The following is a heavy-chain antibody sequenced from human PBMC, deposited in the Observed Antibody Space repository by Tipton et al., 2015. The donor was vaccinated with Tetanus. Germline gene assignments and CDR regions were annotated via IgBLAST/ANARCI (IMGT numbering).Heavy chain of an antibody. V-gene: IGHV3-21*05. CDR3: AREFRRGGSYQTEALDV. J-gene: IGHJ3*01. Sequence: SLRLSCAISGFPLRSYGMNWVRQAPGKALEWISFISMASDSIYYADSVKGRFTISRDNAKNSLFLQMNSLRAEDTALYYCAREFRRGGSYQTEALDVWGQGTLVTVSS. CDR1: GFPLRSYG. D-gene: IGHD1-26*01. CDR2: ISMASDSI.